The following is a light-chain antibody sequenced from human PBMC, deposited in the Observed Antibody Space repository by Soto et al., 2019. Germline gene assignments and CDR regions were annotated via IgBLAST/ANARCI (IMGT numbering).Light chain of an antibody. J-gene: IGKJ1*01. CDR3: QQYNNWPPWT. CDR2: GAS. CDR1: QSVGSSY. Sequence: EVVLAHSSGSLSLPPGERATLSCRASQSVGSSYLAWYQQKPGQAPRLLIYGASSRATGTPDRISGSGSGTEFTLTISSLQSEDFAVYYCQQYNNWPPWTFGQGTKVDIK. V-gene: IGKV3-20*01.